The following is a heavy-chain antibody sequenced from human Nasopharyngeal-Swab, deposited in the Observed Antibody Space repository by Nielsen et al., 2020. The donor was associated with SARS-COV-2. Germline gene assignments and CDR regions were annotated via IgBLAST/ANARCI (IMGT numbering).Heavy chain of an antibody. CDR3: ARDAVCSGGTCYLGHFDW. J-gene: IGHJ4*02. CDR1: GFTLSSYT. V-gene: IGHV3-21*01. CDR2: INSNSIYI. D-gene: IGHD2-15*01. Sequence: GESLKISCAASGFTLSSYTMNWVRQAPGKGLEWVSSINSNSIYINYADSVKGRFTISRDNVKKSVFLQMNSLRVEDTAVYYCARDAVCSGGTCYLGHFDWWGQGTLVTVSS.